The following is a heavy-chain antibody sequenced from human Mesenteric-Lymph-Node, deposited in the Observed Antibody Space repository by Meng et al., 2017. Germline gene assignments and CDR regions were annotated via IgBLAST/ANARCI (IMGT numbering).Heavy chain of an antibody. J-gene: IGHJ3*02. CDR2: INPNSGGT. Sequence: ASVTVSCKASGYTFIGYHMHWVRQAPGQGLEWMGWINPNSGGTNYAQKFQGRVTMTRDTSISTAYMELSRLRSDDTAVYYCARDRSLRVTMVRGVINHAFDIWGQGTMVTVSS. CDR3: ARDRSLRVTMVRGVINHAFDI. V-gene: IGHV1-2*02. CDR1: GYTFIGYH. D-gene: IGHD3-10*01.